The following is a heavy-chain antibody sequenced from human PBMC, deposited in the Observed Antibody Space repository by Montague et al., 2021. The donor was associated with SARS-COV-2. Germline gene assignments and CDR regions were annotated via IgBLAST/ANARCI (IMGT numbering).Heavy chain of an antibody. J-gene: IGHJ5*02. V-gene: IGHV3-23*03. CDR2: IHSAGRGT. D-gene: IGHD3-9*01. CDR1: GFTFSDSP. Sequence: SLRLSCAASGFTFSDSPMSWVRQAPGKGLDWISVIHSAGRGTYYADSVQGRFTISRDNLKNTVYLQMNSLRDVDTAAYYCAKVGDILAGYSLINLDAWGQGTLVVVSS. CDR3: AKVGDILAGYSLINLDA.